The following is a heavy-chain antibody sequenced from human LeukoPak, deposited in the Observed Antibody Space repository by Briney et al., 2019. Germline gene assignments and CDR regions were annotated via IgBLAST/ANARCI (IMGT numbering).Heavy chain of an antibody. CDR1: GFTFDDYG. V-gene: IGHV3-20*04. J-gene: IGHJ3*02. D-gene: IGHD3-10*01. Sequence: GGSLRLSCAASGFTFDDYGMTWVRQAPGKGLEWVSGINWKGGSTGYADSVKGRFTISRDNAKKSLYLQMNSLRAEDTALYYCAKGVRITMVRGAFDIWGQGTMVTVSS. CDR2: INWKGGST. CDR3: AKGVRITMVRGAFDI.